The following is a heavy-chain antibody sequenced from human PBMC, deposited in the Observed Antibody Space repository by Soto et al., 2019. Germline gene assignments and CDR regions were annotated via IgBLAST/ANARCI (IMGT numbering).Heavy chain of an antibody. V-gene: IGHV1-18*01. CDR2: ISADNGDT. D-gene: IGHD3-16*01. Sequence: ASVKVSCKAAGYTFTNYGIGWVRQAPGEGLEWMGWISADNGDTNYAQKFQGRVTLTTATSTSTAYMELRSIRSDDTAVYYCAKTPVLLLFGAWLDPWGQGTLVTVSS. CDR1: GYTFTNYG. CDR3: AKTPVLLLFGAWLDP. J-gene: IGHJ5*02.